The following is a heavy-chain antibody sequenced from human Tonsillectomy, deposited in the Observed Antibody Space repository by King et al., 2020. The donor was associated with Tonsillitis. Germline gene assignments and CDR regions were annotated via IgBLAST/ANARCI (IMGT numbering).Heavy chain of an antibody. D-gene: IGHD6-6*01. Sequence: VQLQQSGPGLVKPSQTLSLTCAISGDSVSSYSAMWSWIRQSPSRGLEWLGRTYYRSKWYYDSAVSVSSRITISPDTSKNQLSLQLNSVTPEYPAVSYCARSPARTFPFLQYWGQGTLVTVSS. CDR1: GDSVSSYSAM. J-gene: IGHJ4*02. CDR3: ARSPARTFPFLQY. CDR2: TYYRSKWYY. V-gene: IGHV6-1*01.